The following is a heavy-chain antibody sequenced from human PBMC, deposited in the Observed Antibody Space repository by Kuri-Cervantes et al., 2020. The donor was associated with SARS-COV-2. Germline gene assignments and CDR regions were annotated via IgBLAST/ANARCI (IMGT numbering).Heavy chain of an antibody. CDR2: IYYSGST. Sequence: SETLSLTCTVSGGSVSSGSYYWNWIRQPPGKGLEWIGYIYYSGSTNYNPSLKSRVTISVDTSKNQLSLKLSSVTAADTAVYYCARVVRRRWELRHYYYYGMDVWGQGTTVTVSS. D-gene: IGHD1-26*01. V-gene: IGHV4-61*01. J-gene: IGHJ6*02. CDR1: GGSVSSGSYY. CDR3: ARVVRRRWELRHYYYYGMDV.